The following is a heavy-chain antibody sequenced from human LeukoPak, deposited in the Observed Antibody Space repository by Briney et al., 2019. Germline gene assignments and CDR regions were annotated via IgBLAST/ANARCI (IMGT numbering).Heavy chain of an antibody. J-gene: IGHJ5*02. CDR3: ARDLPTYYYGSGSPFDP. D-gene: IGHD3-10*01. CDR2: ISSGSTHI. CDR1: GFTFSRHN. Sequence: GGSLRLSCAASGFTFSRHNMNWVRQAPGKGLEWVSSISSGSTHIYYRDSVKGRFTISRDNAKNSLYLQMNSLRAEDTAVYYCARDLPTYYYGSGSPFDPWGQGTLVTVSS. V-gene: IGHV3-21*01.